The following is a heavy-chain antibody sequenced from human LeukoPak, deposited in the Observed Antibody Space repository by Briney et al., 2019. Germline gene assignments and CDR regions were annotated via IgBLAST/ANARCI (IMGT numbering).Heavy chain of an antibody. D-gene: IGHD3-10*01. CDR3: AKDRHYGRRWYGAGDY. CDR2: FIGTVGGT. Sequence: GGALRLSCAASGFTVSSYVMTCVRQAPGEGLGGGSSFIGTVGGTYYADSVKRRFTISRDNSKNTWYLQMHSLRGEDTAVYCCAKDRHYGRRWYGAGDYWGQGNLVTVSS. V-gene: IGHV3-23*01. J-gene: IGHJ4*02. CDR1: GFTVSSYV.